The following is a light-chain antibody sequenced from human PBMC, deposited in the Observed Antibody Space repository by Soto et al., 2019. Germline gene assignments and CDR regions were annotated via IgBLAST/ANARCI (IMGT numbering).Light chain of an antibody. CDR2: NAS. CDR1: QSITDW. V-gene: IGKV1-5*03. Sequence: DIQMTQSPSTLSASVGDRVTITCRASQSITDWLAWYQQKPGKAPKFLIYNASTLEGGVPSRFSGSGSGTEFTLTISSVQPDDFATYYCQYWDDYSWTFGQGTKVEIK. J-gene: IGKJ1*01. CDR3: QYWDDYSWT.